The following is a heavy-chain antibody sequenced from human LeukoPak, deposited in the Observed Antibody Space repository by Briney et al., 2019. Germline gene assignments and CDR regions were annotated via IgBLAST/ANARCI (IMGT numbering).Heavy chain of an antibody. CDR3: ARDLVVVGSSFSYGMDV. D-gene: IGHD2-15*01. J-gene: IGHJ6*02. CDR2: INQDGSDK. Sequence: GGSLRLSCAASGFTISAYWMSWVRQAPGKGLEWVANINQDGSDKYSVDSVKGRFTISRDNAKNSLYLEMNSLRADDTAVYYCARDLVVVGSSFSYGMDVWGQGTTVTVSS. V-gene: IGHV3-7*01. CDR1: GFTISAYW.